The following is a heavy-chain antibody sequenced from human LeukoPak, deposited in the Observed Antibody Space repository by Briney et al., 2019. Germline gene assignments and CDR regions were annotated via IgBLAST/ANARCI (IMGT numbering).Heavy chain of an antibody. J-gene: IGHJ4*02. Sequence: GGSLSLSCAASVFTSSSYAMNWVRPAPGKGREWVSGISASGGSTYYADSVKGRFTISRDNSTNTLYLQMNSLRVEDTAIYYCAKEQNMGFPQYSLDYWGQGTLVTVSS. CDR3: AKEQNMGFPQYSLDY. D-gene: IGHD2-15*01. CDR2: ISASGGST. V-gene: IGHV3-23*01. CDR1: VFTSSSYA.